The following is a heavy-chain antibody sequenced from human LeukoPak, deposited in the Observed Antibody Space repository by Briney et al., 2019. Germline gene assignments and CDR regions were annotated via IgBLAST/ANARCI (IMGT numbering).Heavy chain of an antibody. CDR2: IYYSGST. Sequence: SETLSLTCAVYGGSFSGYYWSWIRQPPGKGLEWIGSIYYSGSTYYNPSLKSRVTISVDTSKNQFSLKLSSVTAADTAVYYCCVRIRRAIDYWGQGTLVTVSS. D-gene: IGHD5/OR15-5a*01. V-gene: IGHV4-34*01. CDR3: CVRIRRAIDY. CDR1: GGSFSGYY. J-gene: IGHJ4*02.